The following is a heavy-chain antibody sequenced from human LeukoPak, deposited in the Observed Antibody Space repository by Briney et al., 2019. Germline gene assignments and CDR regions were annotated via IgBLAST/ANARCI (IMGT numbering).Heavy chain of an antibody. CDR2: ITGSGGST. J-gene: IGHJ4*02. CDR3: AKDGYTSGSYY. Sequence: PGGSLRLSCAASGFTFSSYAMSWVRQAPGKGLEWVSDITGSGGSTNYADSVKGRFTISRDNSKNTLYLQMNSLRAEDTAVYYCAKDGYTSGSYYGGQGTLVTVSS. D-gene: IGHD1-26*01. CDR1: GFTFSSYA. V-gene: IGHV3-23*01.